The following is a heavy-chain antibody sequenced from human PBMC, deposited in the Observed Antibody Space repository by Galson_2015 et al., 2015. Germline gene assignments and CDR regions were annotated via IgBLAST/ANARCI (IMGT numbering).Heavy chain of an antibody. D-gene: IGHD3-9*01. CDR1: GGSISSSSYY. CDR2: VFYNGDT. V-gene: IGHV4-39*02. J-gene: IGHJ5*02. Sequence: ETLSLTCTVSGGSISSSSYYWDWIRQPPGQGLEWIGTVFYNGDTYYNPSLKSRVTISVDTSKNHFSLKVSSVTAADTAVYYCARTTRTHYGILTGPNWFDPGGQGTLVTVSS. CDR3: ARTTRTHYGILTGPNWFDP.